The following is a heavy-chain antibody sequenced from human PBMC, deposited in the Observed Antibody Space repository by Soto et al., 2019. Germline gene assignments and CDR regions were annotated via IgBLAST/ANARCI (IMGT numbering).Heavy chain of an antibody. CDR1: GFTFSGAW. Sequence: GGSLRLSCVVSGFTFSGAWMTWVRQAPGKGLEWVGRIKRKIDGETTDYAAPVKGRFTISRDDSKSTLYLQMNSLRTEDTAMYYCNIGTGLIEFDYWGQGALVTVSS. J-gene: IGHJ4*02. V-gene: IGHV3-15*01. CDR2: IKRKIDGETT. D-gene: IGHD1-1*01. CDR3: NIGTGLIEFDY.